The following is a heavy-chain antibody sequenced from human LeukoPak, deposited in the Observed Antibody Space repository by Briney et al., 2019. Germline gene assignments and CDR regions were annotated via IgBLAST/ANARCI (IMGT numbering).Heavy chain of an antibody. J-gene: IGHJ4*02. Sequence: GGSLRLSCAASGFTFSSYSMNWVRQAPGKGLEWVSAISGSGGSTYYADSVKGRFTISRDNSKNTLYLQMNSLRAEDTAVYYCAKSDDYGDYYFDYWGQGTLVTVSS. CDR2: ISGSGGST. CDR3: AKSDDYGDYYFDY. CDR1: GFTFSSYS. D-gene: IGHD4-17*01. V-gene: IGHV3-23*01.